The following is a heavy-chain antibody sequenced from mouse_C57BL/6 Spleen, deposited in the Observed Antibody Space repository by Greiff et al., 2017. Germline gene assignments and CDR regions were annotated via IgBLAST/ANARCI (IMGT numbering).Heavy chain of an antibody. J-gene: IGHJ2*01. CDR1: GYTFTAYE. Sequence: VQLQQSGAELVRPGASVTLSCKASGYTFTAYEMHWVKQTPVHGLEWIGAIDPDTGGTAYNQKFKGKAILTADKSSSTAYMELRSLTSEDSAVYYCTRTRWLPFLDYWGQGTTLTVSS. V-gene: IGHV1-15*01. CDR2: IDPDTGGT. D-gene: IGHD2-3*01. CDR3: TRTRWLPFLDY.